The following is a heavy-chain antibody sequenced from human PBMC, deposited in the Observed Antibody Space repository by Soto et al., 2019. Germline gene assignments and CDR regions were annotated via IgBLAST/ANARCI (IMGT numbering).Heavy chain of an antibody. CDR2: IIPLTETP. J-gene: IGHJ4*02. CDR3: ANGTRNSWTCDF. D-gene: IGHD6-13*01. V-gene: IGHV1-69*01. Sequence: QVQVVQSGAEVKKPGSSVKVSCKASGGTFSNYAISWVRQAPGHGLEWVGGIIPLTETPVYAQTVQGRLTITADEITSAAYLELSRLRSDDTAVYYCANGTRNSWTCDFWGQGTLVTVSS. CDR1: GGTFSNYA.